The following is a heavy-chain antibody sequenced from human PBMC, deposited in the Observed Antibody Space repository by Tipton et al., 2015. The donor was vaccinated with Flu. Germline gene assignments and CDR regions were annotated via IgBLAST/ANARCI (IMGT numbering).Heavy chain of an antibody. CDR1: AFTFSSYA. J-gene: IGHJ6*03. Sequence: SLRLSCAASAFTFSSYAMSWVRQAPGKGLEWVSTVGFSTYYADSVKGRFTISRDNSKNTLYLQMNSLRAEDTAVYYCARDGEAVVAARIYYYYMDVWGEGTTVTVSS. CDR2: VGFST. D-gene: IGHD2-15*01. CDR3: ARDGEAVVAARIYYYYMDV. V-gene: IGHV3-23*01.